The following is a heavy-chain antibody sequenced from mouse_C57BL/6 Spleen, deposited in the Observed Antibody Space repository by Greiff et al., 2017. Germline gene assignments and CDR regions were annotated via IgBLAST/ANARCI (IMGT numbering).Heavy chain of an antibody. D-gene: IGHD3-2*02. Sequence: QVQLQHPGAELVRPGTSVKLSCKASGYTFTSYWMHWVKQRPGQGLEWIGVIDPSDSYTNYNQKFKGKATLTVDTSSSTAYMQLSSLTSEDSAVYYCAIDSSGYPFAYWGQGTLVTVSA. CDR2: IDPSDSYT. V-gene: IGHV1-59*01. J-gene: IGHJ3*01. CDR3: AIDSSGYPFAY. CDR1: GYTFTSYW.